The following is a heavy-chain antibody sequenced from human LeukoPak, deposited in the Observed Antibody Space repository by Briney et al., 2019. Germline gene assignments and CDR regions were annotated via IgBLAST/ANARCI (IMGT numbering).Heavy chain of an antibody. V-gene: IGHV5-51*01. CDR2: IYPGDSDT. D-gene: IGHD3-22*01. J-gene: IGHJ4*02. CDR1: GYSFTSYW. CDR3: ARLRLGYDSSGPTDFDY. Sequence: GESLKTSCKGSGYSFTSYWIGWVRQMPGKGLEWMGIIYPGDSDTRYSPSFQGQVTISADKSISTAYLQWSSLKASDTAMYYCARLRLGYDSSGPTDFDYWGQGTLVTVSS.